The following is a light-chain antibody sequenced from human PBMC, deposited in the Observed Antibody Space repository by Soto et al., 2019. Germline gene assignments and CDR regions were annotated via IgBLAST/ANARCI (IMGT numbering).Light chain of an antibody. J-gene: IGKJ5*01. CDR3: MQALQTPRT. CDR1: QVFLHSNGYNY. V-gene: IGKV2-28*01. Sequence: DIVCPHLPPSWPFTHLKSRPIPSRPFQVFLHSNGYNYLDWYLQKPGLSPRLLIYLGSNRASGVPDRFSGSGSGTDFTLKISRVEAEDVGVYYCMQALQTPRTFGQGTRLEIK. CDR2: LGS.